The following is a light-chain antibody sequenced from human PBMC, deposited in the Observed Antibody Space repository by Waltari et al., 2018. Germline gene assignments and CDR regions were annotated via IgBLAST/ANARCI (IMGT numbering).Light chain of an antibody. CDR1: HSVLYSSNNKNY. Sequence: DIVLTQSPASLAVSLSERATITCKPSHSVLYSSNNKNYLAWYQQKPGQPPKLLIYWASTRESGVPDRFSGSGSGTDFTLTISSLQAEDVAVYYCQQYYSTPWTFGQGTKVEIK. CDR2: WAS. V-gene: IGKV4-1*01. J-gene: IGKJ1*01. CDR3: QQYYSTPWT.